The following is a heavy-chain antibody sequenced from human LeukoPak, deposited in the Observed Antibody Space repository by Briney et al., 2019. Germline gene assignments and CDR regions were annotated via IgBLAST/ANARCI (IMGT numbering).Heavy chain of an antibody. CDR1: GFTFSSYS. J-gene: IGHJ4*02. V-gene: IGHV3-21*01. D-gene: IGHD5-24*01. CDR3: ARDRLWSRRDGYNRGFDY. Sequence: GGSLRLSCAASGFTFSSYSMNWVRQAPGKGLEWVSSISSSSSYIYYADSVRGRFTISRDNAKNSLYLQMNSLRAEDTAVYYCARDRLWSRRDGYNRGFDYWGQGTLVTVSS. CDR2: ISSSSSYI.